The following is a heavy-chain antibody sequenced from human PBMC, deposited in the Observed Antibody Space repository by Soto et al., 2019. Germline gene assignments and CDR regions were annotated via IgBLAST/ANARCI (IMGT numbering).Heavy chain of an antibody. V-gene: IGHV3-30*03. Sequence: GGSLRLSCAASGFTFSSYGMHWVRQAPGKGLEWVAVISYDGSNKYYADSVKGRFTISRDNSKNTLYLQMNSLRAEDTAVYYCAERWGGFMGTDYWGQGTLVTVSS. CDR2: ISYDGSNK. CDR1: GFTFSSYG. J-gene: IGHJ4*02. D-gene: IGHD3-16*01. CDR3: AERWGGFMGTDY.